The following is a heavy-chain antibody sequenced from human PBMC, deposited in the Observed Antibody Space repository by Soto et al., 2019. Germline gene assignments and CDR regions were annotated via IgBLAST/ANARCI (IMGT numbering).Heavy chain of an antibody. J-gene: IGHJ4*02. CDR3: ARPPNPIGLSKVFDY. V-gene: IGHV4-30-4*01. CDR1: GGSISSGDYY. Sequence: SETLSLTCTVSGGSISSGDYYWSWIRQPPGKGLEWIGYIYYSGSTYYNPSLKSRVTISVDTSKNQFSLKLSSVTAADTAVYSCARPPNPIGLSKVFDYWGQGTLVT. D-gene: IGHD2-15*01. CDR2: IYYSGST.